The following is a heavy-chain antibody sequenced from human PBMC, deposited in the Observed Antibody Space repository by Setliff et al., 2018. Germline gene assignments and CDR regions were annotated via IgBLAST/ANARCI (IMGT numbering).Heavy chain of an antibody. D-gene: IGHD6-19*01. CDR1: GYTFTGYY. CDR3: ARVSGWYYFDY. J-gene: IGHJ4*02. V-gene: IGHV1-18*04. CDR2: IIPIFGTA. Sequence: GASVKVSCKASGYTFTGYYMHWVRQAPGQGLEWMGGIIPIFGTANYAQKLQGRVTMTTDTSTSTAYMELRSLRSDDTAVYYCARVSGWYYFDYWGQGTLVTVSS.